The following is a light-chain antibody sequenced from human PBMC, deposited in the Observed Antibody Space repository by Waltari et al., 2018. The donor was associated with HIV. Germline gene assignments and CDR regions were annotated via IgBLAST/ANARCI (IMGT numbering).Light chain of an antibody. Sequence: SSELTQPPSVSVSPGQTASITGSGDKLGDKFACWYQQKPGQSPVLVIYQDTKRPSGIPERFSGSNSGNTATLTISGTQAMDEADYYCQAWDSSTGIFGTGTKVTVL. CDR1: KLGDKF. CDR2: QDT. V-gene: IGLV3-1*01. CDR3: QAWDSSTGI. J-gene: IGLJ1*01.